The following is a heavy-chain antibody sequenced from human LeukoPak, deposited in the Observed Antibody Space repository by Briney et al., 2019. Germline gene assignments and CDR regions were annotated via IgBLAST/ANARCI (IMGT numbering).Heavy chain of an antibody. D-gene: IGHD3-9*01. J-gene: IGHJ5*02. CDR2: INGGNGNT. V-gene: IGHV1-3*01. CDR3: GARYYDILTGYSSGFDP. CDR1: GYSFTTYA. Sequence: ASVKVSCKASGYSFTTYAMHWVRQAPGQRLEWMGWINGGNGNTEYSQKFQRRVTITRDTSASTAYMELSSLRSEDTAVYYCGARYYDILTGYSSGFDPWGQGTLVTVSP.